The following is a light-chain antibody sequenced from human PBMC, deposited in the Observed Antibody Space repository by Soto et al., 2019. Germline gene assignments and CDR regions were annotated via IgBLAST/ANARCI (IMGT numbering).Light chain of an antibody. Sequence: QSALTQPSSVSGSPGQSLTISCTGTNSDIGAYNYVSWYQHHPGKAPRLMSYAVSSRPSGVSSRFFGSKSGNTASLTISGLQVEDEADYYCSSYTSKSSLIFGGGTKLTVL. CDR2: AVS. V-gene: IGLV2-14*01. CDR1: NSDIGAYNY. J-gene: IGLJ2*01. CDR3: SSYTSKSSLI.